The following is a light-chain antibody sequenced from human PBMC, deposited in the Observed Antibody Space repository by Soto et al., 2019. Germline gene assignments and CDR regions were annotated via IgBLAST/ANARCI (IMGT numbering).Light chain of an antibody. CDR3: SSYAGSNNLV. J-gene: IGLJ3*02. CDR1: SSDVGGYNY. CDR2: EVT. Sequence: QSAPTQPPSASGSPGQSVTISCTGTSSDVGGYNYVSWYQQHPGEAPKLMVYEVTKRPSGVPDRFSGSKSGNTASLTVSGLQAEDEADYYCSSYAGSNNLVFGGGTKLTVL. V-gene: IGLV2-8*01.